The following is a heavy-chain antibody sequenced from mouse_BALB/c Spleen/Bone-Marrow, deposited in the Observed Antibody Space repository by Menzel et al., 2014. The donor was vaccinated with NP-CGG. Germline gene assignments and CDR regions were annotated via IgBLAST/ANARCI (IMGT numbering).Heavy chain of an antibody. V-gene: IGHV3-2*02. CDR1: GYSITSDYA. D-gene: IGHD2-4*01. CDR2: ISYSGST. CDR3: ARSSYFDYDGAMDY. Sequence: EVQLQQSGPSLVKPSQSLSLTCTVTGYSITSDYAWNWIRQFPGNKLEWMGYISYSGSTSYDPSLKSRISITRDTSKNQFFLQLNSVTTEDTATYYCARSSYFDYDGAMDYWGQGTSVTVSS. J-gene: IGHJ4*01.